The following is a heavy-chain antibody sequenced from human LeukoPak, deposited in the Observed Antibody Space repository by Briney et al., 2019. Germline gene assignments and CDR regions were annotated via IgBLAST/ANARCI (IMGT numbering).Heavy chain of an antibody. D-gene: IGHD2-2*01. V-gene: IGHV3-7*03. CDR1: GFTFSSYW. CDR2: IKQDGSEE. Sequence: GGSLRLSCAASGFTFSSYWMSWVRQAPGKGLEWVANIKQDGSEEYYVDSVKGRFTISRDNAKNSLYLQMNSLRAEDTAVYYCAGDIVVPAAIGWFDPWGQGTLVTVSS. J-gene: IGHJ5*02. CDR3: AGDIVVPAAIGWFDP.